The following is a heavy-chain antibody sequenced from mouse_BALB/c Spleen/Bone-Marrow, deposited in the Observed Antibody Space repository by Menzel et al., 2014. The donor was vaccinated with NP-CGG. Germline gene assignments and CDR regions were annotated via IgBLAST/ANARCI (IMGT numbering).Heavy chain of an antibody. CDR3: ARDGYDDY. J-gene: IGHJ2*01. CDR2: IRNKANGYTT. D-gene: IGHD2-2*01. Sequence: EVQGVESGGGLVQPGGSLRLSCATSGFTFTDYYMSWVRQPPGKALEWLGFIRNKANGYTTEYSASVKGRFTISRDNSQSMLYLQMNTLRAEDSATYYCARDGYDDYWGQGTTLTVSS. V-gene: IGHV7-3*02. CDR1: GFTFTDYY.